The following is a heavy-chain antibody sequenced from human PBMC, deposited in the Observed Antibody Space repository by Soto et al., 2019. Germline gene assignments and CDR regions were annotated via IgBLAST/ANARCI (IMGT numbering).Heavy chain of an antibody. V-gene: IGHV1-69*01. CDR2: IIPIFGTA. CDR3: AREGLVTMVRGDDNWFDH. D-gene: IGHD3-10*01. Sequence: QVQLVQSGAEVKKTGSSVKVSCKTSGGTFSSYAISWVRQAPGQGLEWMGGIIPIFGTANYAQKFQGRVTITADESTSTAYMELSSLRSEETAVYYCAREGLVTMVRGDDNWFDHLGQGNLVTVSS. CDR1: GGTFSSYA. J-gene: IGHJ5*02.